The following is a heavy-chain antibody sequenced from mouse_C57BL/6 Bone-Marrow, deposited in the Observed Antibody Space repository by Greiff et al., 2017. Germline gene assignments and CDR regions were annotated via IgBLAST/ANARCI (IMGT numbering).Heavy chain of an antibody. CDR1: GYTFTSYW. CDR2: IYPGSGST. CDR3: ARPYYSNYWYFDV. V-gene: IGHV1-55*01. J-gene: IGHJ1*03. D-gene: IGHD2-5*01. Sequence: QVQLQQPGAELVKPGASVKMSCKASGYTFTSYWITWVKQRPGQGLEWIGDIYPGSGSTNYNEKFKSKATLTVDKSSSTAYMQFSSLTSEDSAVYYCARPYYSNYWYFDVGGRGTTVTVSS.